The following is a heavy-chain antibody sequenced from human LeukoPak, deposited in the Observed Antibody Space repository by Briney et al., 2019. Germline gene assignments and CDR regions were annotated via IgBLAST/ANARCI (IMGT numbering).Heavy chain of an antibody. CDR1: GYSFTSHW. V-gene: IGHV5-51*01. Sequence: GESLKISCKGSGYSFTSHWIAWVRQMPGKGLEWMGITYPGNPETRYSPSFQGQVTMSADKSIRTAYLQWSSLKASDTAIYYCAKGVVGANDYFYGMDVWGQGTTVTVSS. J-gene: IGHJ6*02. CDR2: TYPGNPET. D-gene: IGHD1-26*01. CDR3: AKGVVGANDYFYGMDV.